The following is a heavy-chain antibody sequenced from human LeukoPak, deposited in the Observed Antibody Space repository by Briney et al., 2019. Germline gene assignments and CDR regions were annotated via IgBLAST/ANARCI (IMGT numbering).Heavy chain of an antibody. CDR1: GFSFITVT. V-gene: IGHV3-21*01. J-gene: IGHJ4*02. Sequence: GGSLRLSCAASGFSFITVTMNWVRQAPGKGLEWVSSISSSSYYIYYADSVKGRFTISRDNAKNSLYLQMNSLSAEDTAVYYCARDPSSSSAFDYWGQGTLVTVCS. CDR2: ISSSSYYI. D-gene: IGHD6-6*01. CDR3: ARDPSSSSAFDY.